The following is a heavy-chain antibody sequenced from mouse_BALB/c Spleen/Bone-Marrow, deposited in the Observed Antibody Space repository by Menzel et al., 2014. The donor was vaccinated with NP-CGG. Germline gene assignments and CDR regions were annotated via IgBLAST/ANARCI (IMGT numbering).Heavy chain of an antibody. Sequence: VQLQQSGAELVKPGASVKLSCTASGCNIKDTYMHWVKQRPEQGLEWIARIDPANGNTKYDPKFQGKATITADTSSNTAYLQLSSLTSEDTAVYYCARGDHGAFAYWGQGTLVTVSA. CDR3: ARGDHGAFAY. V-gene: IGHV14-3*02. J-gene: IGHJ3*01. D-gene: IGHD2-13*01. CDR1: GCNIKDTY. CDR2: IDPANGNT.